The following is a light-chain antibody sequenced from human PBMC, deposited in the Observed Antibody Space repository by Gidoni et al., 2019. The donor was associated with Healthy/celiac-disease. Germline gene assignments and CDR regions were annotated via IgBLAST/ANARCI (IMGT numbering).Light chain of an antibody. CDR1: NIGSKS. J-gene: IGLJ2*01. CDR3: QVWDSSSDHVV. CDR2: DDS. Sequence: SYVLPQPPSASVAPGQPARITCGGNNIGSKSVHWYQQKPGQAPVLVVYDDSDRPSGIPERFSGANSGNTATMTISRVEAGDEADYYCQVWDSSSDHVVFGGGTKLTVL. V-gene: IGLV3-21*02.